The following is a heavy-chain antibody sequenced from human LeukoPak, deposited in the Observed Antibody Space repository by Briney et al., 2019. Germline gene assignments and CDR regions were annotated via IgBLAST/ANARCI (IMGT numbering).Heavy chain of an antibody. CDR3: VRDLMGSGSTTAYLHH. CDR1: GFTFSDYS. CDR2: ISRSSRHV. J-gene: IGHJ1*01. Sequence: GGSLRLSCAASGFTFSDYSMNWVRQAPGKGLEWVSSISRSSRHVYYAGSVKGRFTISRDNAKNSLYLQMNSLRAEDMAVYFCVRDLMGSGSTTAYLHHWGQGTQVTVSS. D-gene: IGHD1-1*01. V-gene: IGHV3-21*01.